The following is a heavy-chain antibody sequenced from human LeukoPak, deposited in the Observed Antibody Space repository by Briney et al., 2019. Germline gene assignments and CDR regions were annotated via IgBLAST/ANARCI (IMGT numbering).Heavy chain of an antibody. CDR3: VRDLGGRSGH. D-gene: IGHD1-26*01. CDR1: GFSVSSNY. Sequence: GGSLRLSCVGSGFSVSSNYMNWVRQAPGRGLDWVSVIYSDGRTFYADSVKGRFTSSRDNSKNTLYLQMNSLRAEDTAVYYCVRDLGGRSGHWGQGTLVTVSS. J-gene: IGHJ4*02. V-gene: IGHV3-66*01. CDR2: IYSDGRT.